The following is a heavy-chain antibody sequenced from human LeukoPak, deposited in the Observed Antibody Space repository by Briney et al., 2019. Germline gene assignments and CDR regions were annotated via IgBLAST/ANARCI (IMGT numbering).Heavy chain of an antibody. J-gene: IGHJ5*02. V-gene: IGHV3-20*04. D-gene: IGHD4-23*01. Sequence: PGGSLRLSCAAPGFTFDDYGMSWVRQAPGKGLEWDSGINWNGGSTGYADSVKGRFTISGDNAKNSLYLQMNSLRAEDTALYYCARDNSVEDTAWWFDPWGQGTLVTVSS. CDR2: INWNGGST. CDR3: ARDNSVEDTAWWFDP. CDR1: GFTFDDYG.